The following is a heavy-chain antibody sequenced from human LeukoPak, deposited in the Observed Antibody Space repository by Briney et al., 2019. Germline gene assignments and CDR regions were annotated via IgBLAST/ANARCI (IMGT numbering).Heavy chain of an antibody. Sequence: ASVKVSCKASGYTFTSYAMHWVRQAPGQRLEWMGWINAGNGNTKYSQKFQGRVTITTDESTSTAYMELSSLRSEDTAVYYCARDGIYCSSTSCYREGYWFDPWGQGTLVTVSS. CDR1: GYTFTSYA. V-gene: IGHV1-3*01. CDR3: ARDGIYCSSTSCYREGYWFDP. CDR2: INAGNGNT. D-gene: IGHD2-2*02. J-gene: IGHJ5*02.